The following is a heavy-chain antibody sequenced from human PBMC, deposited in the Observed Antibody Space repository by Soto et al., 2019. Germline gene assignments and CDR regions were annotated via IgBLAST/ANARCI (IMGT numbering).Heavy chain of an antibody. Sequence: QVQLVQSGAEVKKPGASVTVSCKTSGYTFSNYGINWVRQAPGQGLEWMGWISGYNGNTNYAQTVQGRVTMTTDTSTCTVYMELRSLKYDDTAIYYWSRFIMVGGWFDPNYYHGMDVWGQGTTVNVSS. CDR1: GYTFSNYG. CDR3: SRFIMVGGWFDPNYYHGMDV. D-gene: IGHD6-19*01. CDR2: ISGYNGNT. V-gene: IGHV1-18*01. J-gene: IGHJ6*02.